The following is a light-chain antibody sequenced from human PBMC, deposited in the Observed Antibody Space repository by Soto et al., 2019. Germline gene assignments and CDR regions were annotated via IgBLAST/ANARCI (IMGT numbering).Light chain of an antibody. CDR3: QQYGSSTEYT. V-gene: IGKV3-20*01. J-gene: IGKJ2*01. Sequence: EIVLTQSPGTLSLSPGERATLSCRASQSVSSSYLAWYQQKPGQAPRLLIYGASSRATGIPDRFSGSGSGTDFTLTISRLEPEDFAVYYCQQYGSSTEYTFGRGTKLEIK. CDR1: QSVSSSY. CDR2: GAS.